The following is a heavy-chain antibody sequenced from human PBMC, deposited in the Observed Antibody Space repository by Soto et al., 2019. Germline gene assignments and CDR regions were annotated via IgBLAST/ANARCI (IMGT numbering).Heavy chain of an antibody. Sequence: GESLTISCKGSGYSFTSYWISWVRQMPGKGLEWMGRIDPSDSYTNYSPSFQGHVTISADKSISTAYLQWSSLTASDTAMYYCASQPRAYDILTGDQYYYYYYGMEVCGQRTTVAVSS. CDR1: GYSFTSYW. CDR3: ASQPRAYDILTGDQYYYYYYGMEV. J-gene: IGHJ6*02. V-gene: IGHV5-10-1*01. CDR2: IDPSDSYT. D-gene: IGHD3-9*01.